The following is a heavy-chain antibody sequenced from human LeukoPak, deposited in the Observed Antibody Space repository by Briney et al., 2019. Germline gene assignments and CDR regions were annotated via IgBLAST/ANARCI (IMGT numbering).Heavy chain of an antibody. D-gene: IGHD5-18*01. Sequence: GGSLRLSCAASGFTFSSYSMNWVRQAPGKGLEWVAVIWYDGSKKYYGDSVKGRFTISRDNAKNSLYLQMNSLRAEDTAVYYCARDSTAMVPYYFDYWGQGTLVTVSS. J-gene: IGHJ4*02. CDR2: IWYDGSKK. CDR3: ARDSTAMVPYYFDY. V-gene: IGHV3-33*08. CDR1: GFTFSSYS.